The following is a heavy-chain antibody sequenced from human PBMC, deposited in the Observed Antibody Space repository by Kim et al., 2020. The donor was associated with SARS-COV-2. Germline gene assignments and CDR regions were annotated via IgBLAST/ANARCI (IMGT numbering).Heavy chain of an antibody. CDR1: GFTFSSYG. Sequence: GGSLRLSCAASGFTFSSYGMHWVRQAPGKGLEWVAVISYDGSNKYYADSVKGRFTISRDNSKNTLYLQMNSLRAEDTAVYYCAKDWFHRGDYPLGPTFDYWGQGTLVTVSS. V-gene: IGHV3-30*18. CDR3: AKDWFHRGDYPLGPTFDY. J-gene: IGHJ4*02. D-gene: IGHD4-17*01. CDR2: ISYDGSNK.